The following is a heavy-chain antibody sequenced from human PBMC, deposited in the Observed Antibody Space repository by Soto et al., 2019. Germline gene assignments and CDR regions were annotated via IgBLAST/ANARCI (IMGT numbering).Heavy chain of an antibody. CDR1: GFTFSKYG. CDR3: AKDLSPSSGTYYGYFDH. Sequence: PGGSLRLSCVASGFTFSKYGMNWVRRTPRKGLEWVSAISGSGNSTYYADSVKGRFTISRDNSKNTLYLQMNSLRAEDTAVYYCAKDLSPSSGTYYGYFDHWGQGTLVTVSS. D-gene: IGHD1-26*01. V-gene: IGHV3-23*01. J-gene: IGHJ4*02. CDR2: ISGSGNST.